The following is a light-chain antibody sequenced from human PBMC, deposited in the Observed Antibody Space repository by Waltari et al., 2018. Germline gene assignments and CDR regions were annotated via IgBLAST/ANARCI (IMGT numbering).Light chain of an antibody. CDR3: YSVSANSWV. V-gene: IGLV3-27*01. Sequence: SYELTQPSSVSLSPGQTANITCSGNVLAKTYGRWHQQKPGQAPMLLIYRDNARPAGIPERFSGSSSGTTVTLTISGAHVEDEADYYCYSVSANSWVFGGGTRLTVL. CDR2: RDN. J-gene: IGLJ3*02. CDR1: VLAKTY.